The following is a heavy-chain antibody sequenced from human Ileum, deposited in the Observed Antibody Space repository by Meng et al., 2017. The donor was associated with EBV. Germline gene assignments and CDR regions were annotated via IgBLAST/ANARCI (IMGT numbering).Heavy chain of an antibody. CDR3: ARSSPIVRGLDY. V-gene: IGHV4-4*01. Sequence: VEVPVSGSRLAQSAGHPSLTWAVFGDAVSGCGLWSWVRQPPGQGLEWIGEVYHDGATNYHPSLKSRVTISLDKSKNEVNLHLNSLTAADTAVXFCARSSPIVRGLDYWGQGTLVTSPQ. CDR2: VYHDGAT. J-gene: IGHJ4*02. D-gene: IGHD3-10*01. CDR1: GDAVSGCGL.